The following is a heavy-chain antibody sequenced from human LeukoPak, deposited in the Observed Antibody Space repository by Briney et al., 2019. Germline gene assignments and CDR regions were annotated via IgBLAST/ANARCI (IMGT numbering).Heavy chain of an antibody. CDR3: ARRARYCSGGSCYSVEDYFDY. CDR1: GYTFTSYG. D-gene: IGHD2-15*01. J-gene: IGHJ4*02. Sequence: ASVKVSCKASGYTFTSYGISWVRQAPGQGLEWMGWISAYNGNTNYAQKLQGRVTMTTDTSTSTAYMELRSLRSDDTAVYYCARRARYCSGGSCYSVEDYFDYWGQGTLVTVSS. CDR2: ISAYNGNT. V-gene: IGHV1-18*01.